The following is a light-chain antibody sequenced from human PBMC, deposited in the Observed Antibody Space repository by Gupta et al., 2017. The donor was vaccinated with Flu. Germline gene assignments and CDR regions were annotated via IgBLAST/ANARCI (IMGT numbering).Light chain of an antibody. V-gene: IGKV3-15*01. Sequence: EIVMTQSPASLSVSPGESATLSCRASQYISTTLAWYQQRPGQAPRLLIYGASTRATGIPARFSGSGSGTEFTLTISRRESEDFAIYYCQQYNSWPPWTFGQGTKVEIK. CDR3: QQYNSWPPWT. CDR2: GAS. J-gene: IGKJ1*01. CDR1: QYISTT.